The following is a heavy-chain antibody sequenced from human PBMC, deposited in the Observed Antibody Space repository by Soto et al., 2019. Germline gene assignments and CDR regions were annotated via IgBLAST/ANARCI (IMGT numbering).Heavy chain of an antibody. CDR3: ARDISFVTMIVVVHLGGMDV. CDR1: GFTFSSYG. D-gene: IGHD3-22*01. Sequence: GGSLRLSCAASGFTFSSYGMHWVRQAPGKGLEWVAVIWYDGSNKYYADSVKGRFTISRDNSKNTLYLQMNILRAEDTAVYYCARDISFVTMIVVVHLGGMDVWGQGTTVTVSS. V-gene: IGHV3-33*01. J-gene: IGHJ6*02. CDR2: IWYDGSNK.